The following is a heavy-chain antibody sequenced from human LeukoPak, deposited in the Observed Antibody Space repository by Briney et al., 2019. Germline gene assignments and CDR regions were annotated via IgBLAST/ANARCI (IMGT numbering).Heavy chain of an antibody. Sequence: SETLSLTCTVSGGFISSYSWSWIRQPPGKGLEWIGYIYYSGSTNYNPSLKSRVTISVDTSKNQFSLKLSSVTAADTAVYYCARGAEAETSPLDFWGQGTLVIVS. CDR3: ARGAEAETSPLDF. V-gene: IGHV4-59*01. CDR1: GGFISSYS. D-gene: IGHD6-13*01. J-gene: IGHJ4*02. CDR2: IYYSGST.